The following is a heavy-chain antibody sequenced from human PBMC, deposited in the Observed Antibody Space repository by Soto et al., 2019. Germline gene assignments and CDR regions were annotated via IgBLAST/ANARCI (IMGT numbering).Heavy chain of an antibody. CDR3: ARDYYGMDV. CDR2: TYQSGSA. V-gene: IGHV4-30-2*06. J-gene: IGHJ6*02. Sequence: SETLSLTCTVSGGSISSGGYSWTWIRQSPGKGLEWIGYTYQSGSAYYNPSLKSRVTISVDRSKNQFSLNLTSVTAADTAVYYCARDYYGMDVWGQGTTVTSP. CDR1: GGSISSGGYS.